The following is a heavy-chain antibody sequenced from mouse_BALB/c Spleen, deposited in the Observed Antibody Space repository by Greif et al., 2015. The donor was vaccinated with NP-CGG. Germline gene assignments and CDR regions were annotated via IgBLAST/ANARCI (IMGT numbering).Heavy chain of an antibody. CDR2: ISSGSSTI. CDR3: ARGGFKPHYAMDY. Sequence: EVKVEESGGGLVQPGGSRKLSCAASGFTFSSFGMHWVRQAPEKGLEWVAYISSGSSTIYYADTVKGRFTISRDNPKNTLFLQMTSLRSEDTAMYYCARGGFKPHYAMDYWGQGTSVTVSS. CDR1: GFTFSSFG. D-gene: IGHD3-1*01. V-gene: IGHV5-17*02. J-gene: IGHJ4*01.